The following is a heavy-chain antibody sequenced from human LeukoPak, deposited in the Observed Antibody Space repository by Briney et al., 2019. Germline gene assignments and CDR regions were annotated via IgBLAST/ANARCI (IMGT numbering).Heavy chain of an antibody. CDR3: ARGPAYCSSTSCYKHYYYYYMDV. CDR2: IKHSGST. V-gene: IGHV4-34*01. D-gene: IGHD2-2*02. Sequence: PSETLSLTCAVYGGPFSGYYWSWIRQPPGKGVEGVGEIKHSGSTNYNPSLKSRVTISVDTSKNQFSLKLSSVTAADTAVYYCARGPAYCSSTSCYKHYYYYYMDVWGKGTTVTVSS. CDR1: GGPFSGYY. J-gene: IGHJ6*03.